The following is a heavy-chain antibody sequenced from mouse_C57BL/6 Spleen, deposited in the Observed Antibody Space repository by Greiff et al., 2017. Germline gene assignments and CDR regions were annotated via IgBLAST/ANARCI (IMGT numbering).Heavy chain of an antibody. CDR1: GFTFTDYY. D-gene: IGHD5-1*01. Sequence: EVQLVESGGGLVQPGGSLSLSCAASGFTFTDYYMSWVRQPPGKALEWLGFIRNKANGYTTEYSASVKGRFTIYRDNSQSILYLQMIALKAEDSASYDCARYLRDEYPYYAMDYWGQGTSVTVSS. J-gene: IGHJ4*01. V-gene: IGHV7-3*01. CDR3: ARYLRDEYPYYAMDY. CDR2: IRNKANGYTT.